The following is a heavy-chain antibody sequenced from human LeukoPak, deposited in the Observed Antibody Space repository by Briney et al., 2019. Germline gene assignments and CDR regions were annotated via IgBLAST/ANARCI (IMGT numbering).Heavy chain of an antibody. CDR3: ARVRAVTTFRDAFDI. Sequence: PEGSLRLSCAASGFTFSSYSMNWVRQAPGKGLEWVSYISSSSSTICYADSVKGRFTISRDNAKNSLYLQMNSLTDEDTAVYYCARVRAVTTFRDAFDIWGQGTMVTVSS. J-gene: IGHJ3*02. CDR1: GFTFSSYS. V-gene: IGHV3-48*02. D-gene: IGHD4-17*01. CDR2: ISSSSSTI.